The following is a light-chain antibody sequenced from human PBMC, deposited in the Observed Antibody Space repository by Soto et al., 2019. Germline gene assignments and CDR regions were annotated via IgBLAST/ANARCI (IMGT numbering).Light chain of an antibody. Sequence: DIQVTQSPPTLSASVGDRVTITCRANQTISTWMAWYQQKPGKAPKLLVYDASTLQSGVASRFSGSGSGTEFTLIISGLQPDDSATYYCQQYTNTNNPWMFGQGTKVDNK. CDR1: QTISTW. J-gene: IGKJ1*01. CDR3: QQYTNTNNPWM. V-gene: IGKV1-5*01. CDR2: DAS.